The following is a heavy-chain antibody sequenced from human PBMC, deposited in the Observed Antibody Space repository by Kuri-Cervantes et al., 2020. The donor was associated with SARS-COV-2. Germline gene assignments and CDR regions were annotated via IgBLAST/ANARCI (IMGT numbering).Heavy chain of an antibody. J-gene: IGHJ4*02. D-gene: IGHD3-16*01. CDR1: GYTFTSYD. CDR2: MNPNSGNT. V-gene: IGHV1-8*03. CDR3: ARGRGIWGGFDY. Sequence: ASVKVSCKASGYTFTSYDINWVRQATGQGLEWMGWMNPNSGNTGYAQKFQGRATITRNTSLSTAYKELSSLRSEDTAVYYFARGRGIWGGFDYWGQGTLVTVSS.